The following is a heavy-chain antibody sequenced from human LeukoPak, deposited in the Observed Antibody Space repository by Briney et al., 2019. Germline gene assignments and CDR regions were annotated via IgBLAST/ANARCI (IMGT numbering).Heavy chain of an antibody. Sequence: SVKVSCKASGGTFSSYAISWVRQAPGQGLEWMGRIIPIFGTANYAQKFQGRVTITTDESTSTAYMELSSLRSEDTAVYYCASEWQQLEGNYFDYWGQGTLVTVSS. CDR3: ASEWQQLEGNYFDY. CDR1: GGTFSSYA. CDR2: IIPIFGTA. V-gene: IGHV1-69*05. D-gene: IGHD6-13*01. J-gene: IGHJ4*02.